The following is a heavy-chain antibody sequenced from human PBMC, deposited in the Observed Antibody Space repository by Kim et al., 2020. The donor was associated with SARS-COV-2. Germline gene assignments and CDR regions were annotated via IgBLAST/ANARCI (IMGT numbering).Heavy chain of an antibody. V-gene: IGHV1-69*04. CDR2: IIPILGIA. J-gene: IGHJ4*02. D-gene: IGHD4-17*01. CDR1: GGTFSSYA. CDR3: ARDTVTYYFDY. Sequence: SVKVSCKASGGTFSSYAISWVRQAPGQGLEWMGRIIPILGIANYAQKFQGRVTITADKSTSTAYMELSSLRSEDTAVYYCARDTVTYYFDYWGQGTLVTVSS.